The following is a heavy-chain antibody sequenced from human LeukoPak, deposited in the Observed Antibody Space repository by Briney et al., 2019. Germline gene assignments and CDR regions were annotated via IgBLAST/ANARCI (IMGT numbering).Heavy chain of an antibody. CDR1: GGTFSSYA. Sequence: SVKVSCKASGGTFSSYAISWVRQAPGQGLEWMGGTIPIFGTANYAQKFQGRVTITADESTSTAYMELSSLRSEDTAVYYCARDSPSRYYGMDVWGKGTTVTVSS. CDR3: ARDSPSRYYGMDV. J-gene: IGHJ6*04. V-gene: IGHV1-69*01. CDR2: TIPIFGTA. D-gene: IGHD2-2*01.